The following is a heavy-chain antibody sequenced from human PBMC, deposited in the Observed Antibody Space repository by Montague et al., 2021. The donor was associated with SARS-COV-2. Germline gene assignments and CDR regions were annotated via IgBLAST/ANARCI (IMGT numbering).Heavy chain of an antibody. CDR1: GDSIGSGTFY. CDR2: ISFGGKT. D-gene: IGHD2-21*02. J-gene: IGHJ4*02. Sequence: SETLSLTCSVSGDSIGSGTFYWAWIRQSAGKGLEWIGRISFGGKTDYNPSLESRATLSVDTSQNQFSLNLNSVTAADTAVYYCARRRVTPLSMPYRFDHWGQGTLVTVSS. CDR3: ARRRVTPLSMPYRFDH. V-gene: IGHV4-39*01.